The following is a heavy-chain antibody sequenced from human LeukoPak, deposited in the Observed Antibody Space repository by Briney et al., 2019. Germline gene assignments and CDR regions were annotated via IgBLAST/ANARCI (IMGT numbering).Heavy chain of an antibody. CDR3: AKAVYSGPI. CDR1: GFTFSTYA. CDR2: ISGSGGST. J-gene: IGHJ3*02. Sequence: GGSLRLSCAASGFTFSTYAMSWVRQAPGKGLEWVSAISGSGGSTYYADSVKGRFTISRDNSKNTLYMQMNRLRVADTAVYYCAKAVYSGPIWGQGTMVTVSS. V-gene: IGHV3-23*01. D-gene: IGHD5-12*01.